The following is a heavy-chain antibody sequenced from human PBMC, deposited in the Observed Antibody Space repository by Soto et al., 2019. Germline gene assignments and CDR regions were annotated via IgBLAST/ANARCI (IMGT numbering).Heavy chain of an antibody. Sequence: QVQLVESGGGLVRPGGSLRLSCEASGFTFRDYYMTWFRQAPGKGLEWLSYIDSSTKYTNYADSVKGRFTISRDNAKNSLYPQMNGLRADDTGVYYCAREYYYTMDVWGQGTMVTVSS. V-gene: IGHV3-11*05. CDR2: IDSSTKYT. CDR3: AREYYYTMDV. CDR1: GFTFRDYY. J-gene: IGHJ6*02.